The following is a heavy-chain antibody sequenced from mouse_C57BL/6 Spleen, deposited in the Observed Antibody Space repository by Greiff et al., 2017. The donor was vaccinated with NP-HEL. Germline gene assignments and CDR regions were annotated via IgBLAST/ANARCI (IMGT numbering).Heavy chain of an antibody. D-gene: IGHD2-4*01. CDR1: GFTFSDYY. CDR3: ARYDYDDGAWFAY. Sequence: EVMLVEPEGGLVQPGSSMKLSCTASGFTFSDYYMAWVRQVPEKGLEWVANINYDGSSTYYLDSLKSRFIISRDNAKNILYLQMSSLKSEDTATYYCARYDYDDGAWFAYWGQGTLVTVSA. J-gene: IGHJ3*01. V-gene: IGHV5-16*01. CDR2: INYDGSST.